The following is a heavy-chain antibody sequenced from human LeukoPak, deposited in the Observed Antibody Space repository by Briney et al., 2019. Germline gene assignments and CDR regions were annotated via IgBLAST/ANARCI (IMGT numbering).Heavy chain of an antibody. CDR1: GFTVSSNY. Sequence: GGSLRLSCAASGFTVSSNYMSWVRQAPGKGLEWVSVIYSGGSTYYADSVKGRFTISRHNSKNTLYLQMNSLRAEDTAVYYCARAIKRDAESLWFGTTAAHWFDPWGQGTLVTVSS. D-gene: IGHD3-10*01. V-gene: IGHV3-53*04. CDR3: ARAIKRDAESLWFGTTAAHWFDP. CDR2: IYSGGST. J-gene: IGHJ5*02.